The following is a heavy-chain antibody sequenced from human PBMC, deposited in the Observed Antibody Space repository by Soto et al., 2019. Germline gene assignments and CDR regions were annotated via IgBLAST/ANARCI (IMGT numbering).Heavy chain of an antibody. V-gene: IGHV3-33*01. CDR1: GFTFSSYG. CDR3: ARGVDYDILTGYYKTDSNWFDP. J-gene: IGHJ5*02. CDR2: IWYDGSNK. Sequence: QVQLVESGGGVVQPGRSLRLSCAASGFTFSSYGMRWVRQAPGKGLEWVAVIWYDGSNKYYADSVKGRFTISRDNSKNTLYLQMNSLRAEDTAVYYCARGVDYDILTGYYKTDSNWFDPWGQGTLVTVSS. D-gene: IGHD3-9*01.